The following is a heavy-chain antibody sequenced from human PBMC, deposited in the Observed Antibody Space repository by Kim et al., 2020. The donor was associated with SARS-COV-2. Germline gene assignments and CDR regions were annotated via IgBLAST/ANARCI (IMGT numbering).Heavy chain of an antibody. J-gene: IGHJ6*02. V-gene: IGHV4-39*01. CDR3: ARLVAHPDYYYYGMDV. CDR1: GGSISSSSYY. CDR2: IYYSGST. Sequence: SETLSLTCTVSGGSISSSSYYWGWIRQPPGKGLEWIGSIYYSGSTYYNPSLKSRVTISVDTSKNQFSLKLSSVTAADTAVYYCARLVAHPDYYYYGMDVWGQGTTVTVSS.